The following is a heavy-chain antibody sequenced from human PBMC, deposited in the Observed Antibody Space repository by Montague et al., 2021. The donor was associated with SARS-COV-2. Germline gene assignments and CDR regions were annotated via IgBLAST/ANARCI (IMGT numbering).Heavy chain of an antibody. CDR1: GGSISSSNW. D-gene: IGHD6-19*01. J-gene: IGHJ6*02. CDR3: ARVDSSGWYGGYYYGMDV. CDR2: IYHSGST. Sequence: SETLSLTCAVSGGSISSSNWWSWVRQPPGKGLEWIGEIYHSGSTNYNPSLKSRVTISVDKSKNQFSLKLSSVTAADTAVYYCARVDSSGWYGGYYYGMDVWGQGTTVTVSS. V-gene: IGHV4-4*02.